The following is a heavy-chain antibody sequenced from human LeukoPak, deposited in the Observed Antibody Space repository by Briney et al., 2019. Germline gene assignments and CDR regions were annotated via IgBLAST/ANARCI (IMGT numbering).Heavy chain of an antibody. V-gene: IGHV3-30*18. Sequence: GTSLRLSCAASGFTLTSHGMHWVRQAPGKGLEWVAVISYDENEKFYADSVKGQSTISRDSSKNTLYLQMNSLGPEDTALYYCVKGRSGSSYSPSDSWGQGTLVTVPS. CDR1: GFTLTSHG. CDR3: VKGRSGSSYSPSDS. J-gene: IGHJ4*02. CDR2: ISYDENEK. D-gene: IGHD2-15*01.